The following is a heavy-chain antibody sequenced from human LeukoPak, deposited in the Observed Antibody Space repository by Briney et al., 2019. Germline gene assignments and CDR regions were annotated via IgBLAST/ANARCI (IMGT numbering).Heavy chain of an antibody. D-gene: IGHD3-9*01. J-gene: IGHJ6*02. V-gene: IGHV3-30*03. CDR1: GFTFSAYG. CDR3: AAENVFDWSYGMDV. CDR2: ISYDGSNK. Sequence: PGGSLRLSCAASGFTFSAYGMHWVRQAPGKGLEWVAVISYDGSNKYYADSVKGRFTISRDNSKNTLYLQMNSLRAEDTAVYYCAAENVFDWSYGMDVWGQGTTVTVSS.